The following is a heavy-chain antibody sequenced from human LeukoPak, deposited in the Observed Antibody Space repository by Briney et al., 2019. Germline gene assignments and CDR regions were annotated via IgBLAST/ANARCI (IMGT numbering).Heavy chain of an antibody. Sequence: SETLSLTCTVSGGSTSGFYWTWIRQSPGKGLEWIGYIYYSGSTNYNPSLKSRVTISVDTSKNQFSLNLISVTAADTAVYYCARASSYTGHLGWWGQGTLVNVSS. CDR2: IYYSGST. CDR1: GGSTSGFY. CDR3: ARASSYTGHLGW. V-gene: IGHV4-59*08. D-gene: IGHD2-2*01. J-gene: IGHJ4*02.